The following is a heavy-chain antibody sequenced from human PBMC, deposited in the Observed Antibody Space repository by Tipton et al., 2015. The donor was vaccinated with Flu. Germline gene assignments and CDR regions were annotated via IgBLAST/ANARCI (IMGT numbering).Heavy chain of an antibody. Sequence: QSGPEVKKPGASVKVSCKTSGYTFTGKFLHWVRQAPGQGPEWMGWMNPNTGRTNYAQNYQGRVTMTRDTTITTAYMELSVLRSDDTAVYYCARLGRDATVTLYYWGQGTLGTASS. CDR2: MNPNTGRT. J-gene: IGHJ4*02. CDR3: ARLGRDATVTLYY. D-gene: IGHD1-1*01. V-gene: IGHV1-2*02. CDR1: GYTFTGKF.